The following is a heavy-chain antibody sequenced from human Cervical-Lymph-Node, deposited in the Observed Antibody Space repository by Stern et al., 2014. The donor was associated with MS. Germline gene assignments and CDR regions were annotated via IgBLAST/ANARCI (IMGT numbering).Heavy chain of an antibody. CDR2: IYPYDSDT. J-gene: IGHJ4*02. CDR3: ARHVQGFDY. Sequence: VQLVQSGAEVKQPGESLKISCKLSGYSFTIYYIAWVRQMPGTGLEWMGVIYPYDSDTTYSPSFQGQVTISADKSITAAYLQWSSLRASDTAMYYCARHVQGFDYWGQGTLVTVSS. V-gene: IGHV5-51*01. CDR1: GYSFTIYY.